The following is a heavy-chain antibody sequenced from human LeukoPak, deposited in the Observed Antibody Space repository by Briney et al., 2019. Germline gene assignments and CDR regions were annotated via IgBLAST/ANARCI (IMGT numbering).Heavy chain of an antibody. CDR3: AKEGRAPSM. J-gene: IGHJ4*02. D-gene: IGHD3-10*01. Sequence: PGGSLRLSCAASGFTFSSYGMHWVRQAPGKGLEWVAVIWYDGSNKYYADSVKGRFTISRDNSKNSLYLQMNSLRAEDTAVYYCAKEGRAPSMWGQGTLVTVSS. V-gene: IGHV3-33*06. CDR1: GFTFSSYG. CDR2: IWYDGSNK.